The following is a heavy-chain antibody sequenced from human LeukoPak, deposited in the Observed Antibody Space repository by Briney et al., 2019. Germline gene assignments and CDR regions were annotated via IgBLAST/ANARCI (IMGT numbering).Heavy chain of an antibody. J-gene: IGHJ5*02. CDR2: INPNSGGT. V-gene: IGHV1-2*02. CDR3: ARVGRGFYGYTP. CDR1: GYTFTSYG. Sequence: ASVKVSCKASGYTFTSYGISWVRQAPGQGLEWIGWINPNSGGTHYAQKFQGRVTMTRDTSISTAYLDLSSLRSDDTAVYFCARVGRGFYGYTPWGQGTLVTVSS. D-gene: IGHD5/OR15-5a*01.